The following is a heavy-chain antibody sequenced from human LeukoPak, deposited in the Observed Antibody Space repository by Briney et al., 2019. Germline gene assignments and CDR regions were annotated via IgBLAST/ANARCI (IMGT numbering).Heavy chain of an antibody. CDR1: GGTFSSYT. Sequence: ASVKVSCKASGGTFSSYTISWVRQAPGQGLDWMGRIIPFLGIAHYAQKFQGRVTITADKSTSTAYMELSSLRSEDTAVYYCARERSSIAARRGGAFDIWGQGTMVTVSS. V-gene: IGHV1-69*04. J-gene: IGHJ3*02. D-gene: IGHD6-6*01. CDR2: IIPFLGIA. CDR3: ARERSSIAARRGGAFDI.